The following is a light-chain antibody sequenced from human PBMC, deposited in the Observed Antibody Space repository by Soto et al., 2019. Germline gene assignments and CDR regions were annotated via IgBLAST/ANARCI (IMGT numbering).Light chain of an antibody. Sequence: EIVLTQSPATLSLSPGELATLSCRALQSVSSYLAWYQQKPGQAPRLLIYDASNRATGIPARFSGSGSGTDFTLTISSLEPEDFAVYYCQQRSNWLTFGGGTKVEIK. CDR1: QSVSSY. CDR2: DAS. V-gene: IGKV3-11*01. CDR3: QQRSNWLT. J-gene: IGKJ4*01.